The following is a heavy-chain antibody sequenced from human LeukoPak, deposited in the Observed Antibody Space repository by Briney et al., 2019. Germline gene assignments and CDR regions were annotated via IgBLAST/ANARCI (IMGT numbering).Heavy chain of an antibody. CDR2: ISVGSGSYI. CDR3: ARDGVSTILDY. Sequence: GGSLTLSCAASGFTFSRYNMNWVRQAPGKGLEWVSSISVGSGSYIYYADSVKGRFTISRDNAKNSLYLHMNGLRAEDTAVYYCARDGVSTILDYWGQGTLVTVSS. J-gene: IGHJ4*02. D-gene: IGHD5/OR15-5a*01. V-gene: IGHV3-21*01. CDR1: GFTFSRYN.